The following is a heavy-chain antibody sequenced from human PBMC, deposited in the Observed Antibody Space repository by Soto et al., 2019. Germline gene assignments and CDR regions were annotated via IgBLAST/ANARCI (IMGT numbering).Heavy chain of an antibody. CDR3: ATARYGSGSYYNPSAYYYYGMDV. J-gene: IGHJ6*02. CDR2: IDPSDSYT. CDR1: GYSFTSYW. D-gene: IGHD3-10*01. V-gene: IGHV5-10-1*01. Sequence: GESLKISCKGSGYSFTSYWISWVRQMPGKGLEWMGRIDPSDSYTNYSPSFQGHVTVSADKSISTAYLQWSSLKASDTAMYYCATARYGSGSYYNPSAYYYYGMDVWGQGTTVTVSS.